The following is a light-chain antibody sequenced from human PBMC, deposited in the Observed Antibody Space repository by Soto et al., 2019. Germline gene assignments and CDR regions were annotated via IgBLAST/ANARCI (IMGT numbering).Light chain of an antibody. V-gene: IGKV3-15*01. CDR2: DTS. Sequence: EVVMTQSPATLSVSPGDGATLSCRASQNVHSNLAWYQQKPGQAPRLLIYDTSTRATDIPFRFSGGGSGTEFTLTISSLQSEDFAFYYCQQYNNWPLTFGGGTKVEIK. CDR1: QNVHSN. J-gene: IGKJ4*01. CDR3: QQYNNWPLT.